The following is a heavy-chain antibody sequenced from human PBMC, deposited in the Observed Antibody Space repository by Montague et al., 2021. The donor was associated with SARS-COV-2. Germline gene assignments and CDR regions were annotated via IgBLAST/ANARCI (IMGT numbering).Heavy chain of an antibody. CDR1: GFTLTNAW. J-gene: IGHJ5*02. CDR3: GLDPARKCYDRLIGLP. CDR2: IKSKTNGETT. Sequence: SLRLSCAASGFTLTNAWMMWVRQAPGKGLEWVGRIKSKTNGETTEYAASVQGRFVVSRDDSNNRIYLQMNSLKTEDTAVYYCGLDPARKCYDRLIGLPWGPGTLVTVSS. V-gene: IGHV3-15*01. D-gene: IGHD3-3*01.